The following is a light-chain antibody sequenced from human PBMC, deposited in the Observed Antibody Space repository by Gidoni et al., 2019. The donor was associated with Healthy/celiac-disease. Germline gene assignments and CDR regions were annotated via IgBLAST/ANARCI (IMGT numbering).Light chain of an antibody. Sequence: EIVLTQSPGTLSLSPGERATLSCRASQSVSSSYLDWYQQKPGQAPRLLIYGASSRATGIPDRFSGSGAGTDFTLTSSRLEPEDFAVYYCQQYGSSPPAMYTFGQGTKLEIK. V-gene: IGKV3-20*01. CDR1: QSVSSSY. J-gene: IGKJ2*01. CDR3: QQYGSSPPAMYT. CDR2: GAS.